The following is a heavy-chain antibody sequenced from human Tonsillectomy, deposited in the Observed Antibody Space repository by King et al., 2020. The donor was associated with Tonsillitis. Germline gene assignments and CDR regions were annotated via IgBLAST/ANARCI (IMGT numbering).Heavy chain of an antibody. Sequence: VQLVESGGGLVKPGGSLRLSCAASGFTFSNAWMSWVRQAPGKGLEWVGRIKSKTDGGTTDYAAPVKGRFTMSRDDLKNTLYLQMNSLKTEDTAVYYCTTEEDTVPRYYYSGVDVWGQGTTVTVSS. V-gene: IGHV3-15*01. D-gene: IGHD5-18*01. CDR3: TTEEDTVPRYYYSGVDV. J-gene: IGHJ6*02. CDR1: GFTFSNAW. CDR2: IKSKTDGGTT.